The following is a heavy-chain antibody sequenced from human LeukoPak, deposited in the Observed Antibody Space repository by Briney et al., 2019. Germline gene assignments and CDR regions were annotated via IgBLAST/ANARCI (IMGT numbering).Heavy chain of an antibody. CDR2: ISSRGGTI. V-gene: IGHV3-48*01. J-gene: IGHJ4*02. CDR3: AKAEIAAAGLLFDY. D-gene: IGHD6-13*01. Sequence: GGSLRLSCAASGFTFSSYSMNWVRQAPGKGLEWVSYISSRGGTIYYADSVKGRFTISRDNSKNTLYLQMNSLRAEDTAVYYCAKAEIAAAGLLFDYWGQGTLVTVSS. CDR1: GFTFSSYS.